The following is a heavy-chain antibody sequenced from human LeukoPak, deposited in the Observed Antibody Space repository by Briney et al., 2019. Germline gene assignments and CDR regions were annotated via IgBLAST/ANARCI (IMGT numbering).Heavy chain of an antibody. CDR3: AGDSSGYYFRDH. CDR1: GGSITTSF. V-gene: IGHV4-59*03. Sequence: SETLSLTCTVSGGSITTSFWSWIRQPPGKGLEWIGYIYYTGRTYYNPSLKRRLTISLDTSKNQFSLRPSSVTAADTAVYYCAGDSSGYYFRDHWGQGTLVTVSS. CDR2: IYYTGRT. J-gene: IGHJ4*02. D-gene: IGHD3-22*01.